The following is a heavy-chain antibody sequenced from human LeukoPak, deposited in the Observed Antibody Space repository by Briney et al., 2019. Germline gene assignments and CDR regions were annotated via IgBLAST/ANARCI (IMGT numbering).Heavy chain of an antibody. D-gene: IGHD2-2*02. CDR1: GGSISSYY. J-gene: IGHJ6*03. CDR3: ARDREGMGQLLYYGTYYYYYMGV. CDR2: IYTSGST. V-gene: IGHV4-4*07. Sequence: SETLSLTCTVSGGSISSYYWSWIRQPAGKGLEWIGRIYTSGSTNYNPSLKSRVTMSVDTSKNQFSLKLSSVTAADTAVYYCARDREGMGQLLYYGTYYYYYMGVWGKGTTVTVSS.